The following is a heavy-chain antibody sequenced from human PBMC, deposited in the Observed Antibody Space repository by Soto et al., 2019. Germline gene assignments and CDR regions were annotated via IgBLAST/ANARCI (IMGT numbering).Heavy chain of an antibody. V-gene: IGHV1-18*01. CDR2: ISAYNGNT. Sequence: QVQLVQSGAEVKKPGASVKVSCKASGYTFTSYGISWVRQAPGQGLEWMGWISAYNGNTNYAQKLQGRVTMTTDTSTSKAYMDLRSLRSDDTAVYYCAREPYPTEYYDILTGYYTHGMDVWGQGTTVTVSS. CDR1: GYTFTSYG. D-gene: IGHD3-9*01. J-gene: IGHJ6*02. CDR3: AREPYPTEYYDILTGYYTHGMDV.